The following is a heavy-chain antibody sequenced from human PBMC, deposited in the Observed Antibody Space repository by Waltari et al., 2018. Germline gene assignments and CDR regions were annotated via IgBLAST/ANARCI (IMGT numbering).Heavy chain of an antibody. V-gene: IGHV3-23*03. CDR2: IYSGCST. CDR3: AKTLLRDWLSPFDY. J-gene: IGHJ4*02. Sequence: EVQLLESGGGLVQPGGSLRLPCAASGFTFSSYAMSWVRQAPGKGLGWVLVIYSGCSTYYADSVKGRFTISRDNSKNTLYLQMNSLRAEDTAVYYCAKTLLRDWLSPFDYWGQGTLVTVSS. CDR1: GFTFSSYA. D-gene: IGHD3-9*01.